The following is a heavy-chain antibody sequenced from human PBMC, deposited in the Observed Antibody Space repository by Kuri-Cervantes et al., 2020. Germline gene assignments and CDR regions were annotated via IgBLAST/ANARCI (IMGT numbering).Heavy chain of an antibody. CDR2: IGTAGDT. CDR1: GFTFSSYD. Sequence: GGSLRLSCAASGFTFSSYDMHWVRQATGKGLEWVSAIGTAGDTYYPGSVKGRFTISRENAKNSLYLQMNSLRAGDTAVYYCARVSTNWNHPGYWGQGTLVTVSS. V-gene: IGHV3-13*01. CDR3: ARVSTNWNHPGY. D-gene: IGHD1-1*01. J-gene: IGHJ4*02.